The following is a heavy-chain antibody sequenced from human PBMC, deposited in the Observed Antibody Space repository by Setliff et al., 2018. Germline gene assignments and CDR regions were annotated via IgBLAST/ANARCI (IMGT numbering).Heavy chain of an antibody. D-gene: IGHD3-3*01. Sequence: ASVKVSCKASGSTFTAYDIVWVRQATGQGLEWMGWMNPNSGRTGYPQKFKGRVTMTRNTSISTASMALSSLRSEDTAVYFCARGALVLQFLEWLPRFYYMDVWGKGTTVTVSS. J-gene: IGHJ6*03. V-gene: IGHV1-8*02. CDR2: MNPNSGRT. CDR3: ARGALVLQFLEWLPRFYYMDV. CDR1: GSTFTAYD.